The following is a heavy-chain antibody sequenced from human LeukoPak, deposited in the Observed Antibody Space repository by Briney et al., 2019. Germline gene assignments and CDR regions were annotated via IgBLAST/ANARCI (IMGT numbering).Heavy chain of an antibody. CDR1: GDSVSSSSAV. J-gene: IGHJ4*02. D-gene: IGHD2-15*01. Sequence: SQTLSLTCAVSGDSVSSSSAVWNWIRQSPSRGLEWLGRTYYRSKWHNEYAESVKSRISITSDTSKNQFSLKLSSVTAADTAVYYCASTCREGVAATNLDYWGQGTLVTVSS. V-gene: IGHV6-1*01. CDR2: TYYRSKWHN. CDR3: ASTCREGVAATNLDY.